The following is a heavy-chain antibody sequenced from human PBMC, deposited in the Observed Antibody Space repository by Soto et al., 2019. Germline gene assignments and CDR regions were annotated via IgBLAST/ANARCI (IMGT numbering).Heavy chain of an antibody. J-gene: IGHJ6*02. Sequence: GESLKISCKGSGYSFNSYWINRVRQMPGKGLEWMGIIYPGDSDTRYRTSFQGQVTISADKSISTAYLQLRSLKASDTAMYYCARHHGSPGFYFGMDVCGQGTTVTVSS. CDR2: IYPGDSDT. V-gene: IGHV5-51*01. D-gene: IGHD6-13*01. CDR3: ARHHGSPGFYFGMDV. CDR1: GYSFNSYW.